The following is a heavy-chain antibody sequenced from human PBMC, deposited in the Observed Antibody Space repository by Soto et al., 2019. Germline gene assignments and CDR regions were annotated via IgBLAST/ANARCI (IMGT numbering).Heavy chain of an antibody. CDR1: GGSISSYY. CDR3: AGSVWSGYYISGMDV. Sequence: SETLSLTCTVSGGSISSYYWSWIRQPPGKGLEWIGYIYYSGSTNYNPSLKSRITISVDTSKNQFSLKLSSVTAADTAVYYCAGSVWSGYYISGMDVWGQGTPVTVSS. CDR2: IYYSGST. D-gene: IGHD3-3*01. V-gene: IGHV4-59*01. J-gene: IGHJ6*02.